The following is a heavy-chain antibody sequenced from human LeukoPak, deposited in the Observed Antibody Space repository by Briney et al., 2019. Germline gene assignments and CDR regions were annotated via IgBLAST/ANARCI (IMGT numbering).Heavy chain of an antibody. CDR3: ARVGAGSYYHYYMDV. CDR1: GFTFRCYA. J-gene: IGHJ6*03. Sequence: GGSLRLSCAASGFTFRCYAMHWVRQAPGKGLEYVSAISSKGGSTYYANSVKGRFTISRDNAKNTLYLQMGSLRRHEKGVYYCARVGAGSYYHYYMDVWGKGTTVTVSS. D-gene: IGHD3-16*01. CDR2: ISSKGGST. V-gene: IGHV3-64*01.